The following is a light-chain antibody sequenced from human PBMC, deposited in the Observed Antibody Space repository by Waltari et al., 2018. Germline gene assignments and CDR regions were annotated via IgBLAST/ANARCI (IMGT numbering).Light chain of an antibody. CDR1: RSDIGLYDY. CDR3: SAYTATDTYV. Sequence: SALTQPASMSGSPGQSITISCTGTRSDIGLYDYVSWYQQHPGKAPKLIISDVSQRPSGVTAHFSGSKSGYTASLTISGLQTEDEADYYCSAYTATDTYVFGSGTTVTVL. J-gene: IGLJ1*01. V-gene: IGLV2-14*03. CDR2: DVS.